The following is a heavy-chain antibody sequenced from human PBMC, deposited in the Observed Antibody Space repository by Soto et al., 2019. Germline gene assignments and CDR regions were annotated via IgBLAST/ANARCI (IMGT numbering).Heavy chain of an antibody. Sequence: QVQLVQSGAEVKKPGSSVKVSCKASGGTFSSYTISWVRQAPGQGLEWMGRIIPILGIANYAQKFQGRVTITADKSTSTAYMALSSLRSEDRAVYYGARVGPPGSAHYWGQGTLVTVSS. CDR1: GGTFSSYT. J-gene: IGHJ4*02. D-gene: IGHD3-10*01. CDR3: ARVGPPGSAHY. CDR2: IIPILGIA. V-gene: IGHV1-69*02.